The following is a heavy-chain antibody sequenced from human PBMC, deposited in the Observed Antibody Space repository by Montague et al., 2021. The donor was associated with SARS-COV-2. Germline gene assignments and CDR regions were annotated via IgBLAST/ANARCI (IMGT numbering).Heavy chain of an antibody. Sequence: SETLSPTCTVSGGSISSSTYYWGWIRQPPGKGLEWIGSIYYSGSTYYNPSLKSRVTISIDKSKNQFSLKLSSVTAADTAVYYCARAGGDYYYHYYGMDVWGQGTTVTVSS. CDR3: ARAGGDYYYHYYGMDV. V-gene: IGHV4-39*07. J-gene: IGHJ6*02. CDR2: IYYSGST. D-gene: IGHD4-17*01. CDR1: GGSISSSTYY.